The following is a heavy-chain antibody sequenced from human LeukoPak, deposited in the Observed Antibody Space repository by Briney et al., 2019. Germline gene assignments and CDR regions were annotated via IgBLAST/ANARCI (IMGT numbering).Heavy chain of an antibody. CDR3: ARASGWYSSGWLLGLD. D-gene: IGHD6-19*01. Sequence: ASVKVSCKASGYTFTSYDINWVRQATGQGLEWMGWMNPNSGNTGYAQKFQGRVTMTRNTSISTAYMELSSLRSEDTAVYYCARASGWYSSGWLLGLDWGQGTLVTVSS. CDR1: GYTFTSYD. J-gene: IGHJ4*02. V-gene: IGHV1-8*01. CDR2: MNPNSGNT.